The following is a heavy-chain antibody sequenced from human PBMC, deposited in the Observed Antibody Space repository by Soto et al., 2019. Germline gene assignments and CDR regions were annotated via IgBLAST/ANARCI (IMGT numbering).Heavy chain of an antibody. CDR2: IIPILGIA. CDR3: ACGVYDSSGYYPDY. Sequence: QVQLVQSGAEVKKPGSSVKVSCKASGGTFSSYTISWVRQAPGQGLEWMGRIIPILGIANYAQKFQGRVTITVDKSTSTAYMGLSSLRSEDTAVYYCACGVYDSSGYYPDYWGQGTLVTVSS. J-gene: IGHJ4*02. V-gene: IGHV1-69*02. D-gene: IGHD3-22*01. CDR1: GGTFSSYT.